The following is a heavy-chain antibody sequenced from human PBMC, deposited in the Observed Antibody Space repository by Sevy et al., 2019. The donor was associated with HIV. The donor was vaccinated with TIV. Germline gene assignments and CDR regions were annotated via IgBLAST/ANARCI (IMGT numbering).Heavy chain of an antibody. Sequence: GGSLRLSCAASGFTFNTHAMNWVRQAPGKGLEWVSTISGPGYNTYYADSVKGRFTISRDNSQNTLHLQMNSLRADDTAVSYCAKALNPALESMLQVNLRTLKGFDVWGQGTMVTVSS. V-gene: IGHV3-23*01. CDR1: GFTFNTHA. CDR3: AKALNPALESMLQVNLRTLKGFDV. J-gene: IGHJ3*01. CDR2: ISGPGYNT. D-gene: IGHD2-8*01.